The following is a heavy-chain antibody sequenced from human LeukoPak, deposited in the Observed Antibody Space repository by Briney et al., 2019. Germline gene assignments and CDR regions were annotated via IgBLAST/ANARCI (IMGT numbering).Heavy chain of an antibody. Sequence: GGSLRLSCAASGFTFSSYAMSWVRQAPGKGLEWVSAISGSGGSTYYADSVKGRFTISRDNSKNTLYLQMNSLRAEDTAVYYCAKTTEGYSSGWRYDAFDIWAKGQWSPSLQ. V-gene: IGHV3-23*01. J-gene: IGHJ3*02. CDR1: GFTFSSYA. CDR2: ISGSGGST. CDR3: AKTTEGYSSGWRYDAFDI. D-gene: IGHD6-19*01.